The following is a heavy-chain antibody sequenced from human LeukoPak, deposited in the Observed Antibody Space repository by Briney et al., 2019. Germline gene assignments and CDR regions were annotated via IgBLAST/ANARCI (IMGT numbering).Heavy chain of an antibody. V-gene: IGHV3-21*01. Sequence: GGSLRLSCAASGFTFSSYSMNWVRQAPGKGLEWVSSISSSSSYIYYADSVKGRFTISRDNAKNPLYLQMNSLRAEDTAVYYCARGREDILTGYSRDYYYYGMDVWGQGTTVTVSS. CDR1: GFTFSSYS. CDR3: ARGREDILTGYSRDYYYYGMDV. D-gene: IGHD3-9*01. CDR2: ISSSSSYI. J-gene: IGHJ6*02.